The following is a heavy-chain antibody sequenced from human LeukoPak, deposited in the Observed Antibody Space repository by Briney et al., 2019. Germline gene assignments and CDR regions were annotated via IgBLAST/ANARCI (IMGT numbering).Heavy chain of an antibody. CDR2: IYYSGST. J-gene: IGHJ6*02. CDR1: GGSISSYY. Sequence: SETLSLTCTVSGGSISSYYWSWIRQPPGKGLEWIGYIYYSGSTNHNPSLKSRVTISVDTSKNQFSLKLSSVTAADTAVYYCARGGVTPYYYYGMDVWGQGTTVTVSS. V-gene: IGHV4-59*13. D-gene: IGHD2-21*02. CDR3: ARGGVTPYYYYGMDV.